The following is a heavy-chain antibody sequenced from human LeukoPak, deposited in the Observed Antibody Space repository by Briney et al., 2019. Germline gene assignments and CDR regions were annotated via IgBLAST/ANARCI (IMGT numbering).Heavy chain of an antibody. CDR3: ARDPSVAAAGWGRWFDP. Sequence: GGSLRLSCAASGFTFSTYSMNWVRQAPGKGLEWVSYISGSSSTIYYADSVKGRFTISRDNAKNSLYLQMNNLRDADTAVYYCARDPSVAAAGWGRWFDPWGQGTLVTASS. V-gene: IGHV3-48*02. J-gene: IGHJ5*02. D-gene: IGHD6-13*01. CDR1: GFTFSTYS. CDR2: ISGSSSTI.